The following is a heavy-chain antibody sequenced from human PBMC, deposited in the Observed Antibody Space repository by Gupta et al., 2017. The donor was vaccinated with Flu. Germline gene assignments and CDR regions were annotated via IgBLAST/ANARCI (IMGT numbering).Heavy chain of an antibody. CDR3: ARERFCNTDSCYRWFDP. Sequence: VQLVQSGADVGKPGASVKVSGKASGYSFTDYYIHWVRQAPGQGLEWMGRVNPHSGSTNYEHKFQGRVTLAMDTSISTAYMELTRLRSDDTAVYYCARERFCNTDSCYRWFDPWGQGTLVIVAS. V-gene: IGHV1-2*06. CDR2: VNPHSGST. J-gene: IGHJ5*02. CDR1: GYSFTDYY. D-gene: IGHD2-15*01.